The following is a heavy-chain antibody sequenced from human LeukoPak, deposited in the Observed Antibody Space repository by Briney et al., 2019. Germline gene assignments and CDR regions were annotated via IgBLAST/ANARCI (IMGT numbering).Heavy chain of an antibody. J-gene: IGHJ4*02. CDR2: IQNDASTE. CDR3: ARELSQIVWGGLDY. Sequence: GGSLRLSCAASGFIFSHYGMHWVRQAPGKGLEWVAVIQNDASTENFADSVKGRFAISRDNSKNTVFLQMNSLRVEDTAVYYCARELSQIVWGGLDYGGQGTLVSVSS. CDR1: GFIFSHYG. V-gene: IGHV3-33*05. D-gene: IGHD2-21*01.